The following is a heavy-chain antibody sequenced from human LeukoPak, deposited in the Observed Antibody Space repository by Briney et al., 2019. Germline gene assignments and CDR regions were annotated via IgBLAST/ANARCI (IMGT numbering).Heavy chain of an antibody. CDR2: VFDSGRT. CDR1: GGSMTTHH. Sequence: PSETLSLTCTVSGGSMTTHHWNWIRQTPGKGLEWIGYVFDSGRTKENPSLKSRVTLSANTSKNQLSLRLSSVTAADTAVYYCTTIKRGNIFGYFDFWGQGILVTVSS. CDR3: TTIKRGNIFGYFDF. V-gene: IGHV4-59*11. D-gene: IGHD5-18*01. J-gene: IGHJ4*02.